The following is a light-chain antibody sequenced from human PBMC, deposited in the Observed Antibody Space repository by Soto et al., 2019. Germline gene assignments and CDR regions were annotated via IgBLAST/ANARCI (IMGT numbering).Light chain of an antibody. CDR2: GAS. CDR3: QQYSDLPMT. Sequence: EIVFTHSPGTLSLSPVERATLSCRASQSVSSNLAWYQQKPGQAPRLLIYGASRRATGIPDRFSGSASGTDFTLTISRLEPEDFAVYFCQQYSDLPMTFGQGTRLEIK. CDR1: QSVSSN. J-gene: IGKJ5*01. V-gene: IGKV3-20*01.